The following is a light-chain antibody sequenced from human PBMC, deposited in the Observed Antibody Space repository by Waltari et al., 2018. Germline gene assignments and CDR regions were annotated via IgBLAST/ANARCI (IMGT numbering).Light chain of an antibody. Sequence: SYILTQPPSVSVAPGKTARITCGGNNIQSKSVERYRQKPGQAPALVIYHDFDRPSGIPERFSGSSSGNTATLTISRVEVGDEADYFCQVWDTSGNPSVAFGGGTKLTVL. J-gene: IGLJ2*01. CDR3: QVWDTSGNPSVA. CDR2: HDF. CDR1: NIQSKS. V-gene: IGLV3-21*03.